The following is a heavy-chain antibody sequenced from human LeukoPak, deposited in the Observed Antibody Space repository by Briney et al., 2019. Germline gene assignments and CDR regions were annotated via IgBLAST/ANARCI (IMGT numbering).Heavy chain of an antibody. CDR1: GLTFSSSW. CDR3: ALRLDY. CDR2: ISGSGGST. D-gene: IGHD5-12*01. Sequence: GGSLRLSCAVSGLTFSSSWMDWVRQAPGKGLEWVSAISGSGGSTYYADSVKGRFTISRDNSKNTLHLQMNSLRAEDTAVYYCALRLDYWGQGTLVTVSS. V-gene: IGHV3-23*01. J-gene: IGHJ4*02.